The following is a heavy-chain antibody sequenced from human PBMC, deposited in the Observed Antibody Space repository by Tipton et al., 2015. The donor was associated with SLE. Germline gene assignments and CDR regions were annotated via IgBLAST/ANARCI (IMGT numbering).Heavy chain of an antibody. Sequence: SLRLSCVASGLTVSSNYMSWVRQAPGKGLQWVSIIHSGGATYYADSVKGRFTISRDVSTNTVYLQMNSLRPEDTAMYFCARDPGYGDPRVFWGQGTLFTVSS. D-gene: IGHD4-17*01. CDR1: GLTVSSNY. J-gene: IGHJ4*02. CDR3: ARDPGYGDPRVF. CDR2: IHSGGAT. V-gene: IGHV3-66*01.